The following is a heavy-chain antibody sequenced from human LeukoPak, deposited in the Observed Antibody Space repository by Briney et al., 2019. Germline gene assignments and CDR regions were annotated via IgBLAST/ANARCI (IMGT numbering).Heavy chain of an antibody. V-gene: IGHV3-23*01. Sequence: PGGSLTLSCAASGFTFNIYAISWVRQAPGKGLEWVSTITNNGDKTFYADSVKGRFTISRDNSVNTLYLQMNSLRAADTAVYYCAKSRVRYSLDYFDYWGQGPLVTVSS. CDR2: ITNNGDKT. CDR1: GFTFNIYA. D-gene: IGHD5-18*01. J-gene: IGHJ4*02. CDR3: AKSRVRYSLDYFDY.